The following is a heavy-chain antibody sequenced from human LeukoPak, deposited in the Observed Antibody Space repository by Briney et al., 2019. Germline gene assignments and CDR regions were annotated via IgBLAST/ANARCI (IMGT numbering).Heavy chain of an antibody. V-gene: IGHV3-11*01. CDR3: ARVGSSGYPIDY. J-gene: IGHJ4*02. CDR2: ISSSGSTI. CDR1: GFTFSDYY. D-gene: IGHD3-22*01. Sequence: GGSLRLSCAASGFTFSDYYMSWIRQAPGKGLEWVSYISSSGSTINYADSVKGRFTTSRDSAKKSLFLQMNSLRAEDTAVYYCARVGSSGYPIDYWGQGTLVTVSS.